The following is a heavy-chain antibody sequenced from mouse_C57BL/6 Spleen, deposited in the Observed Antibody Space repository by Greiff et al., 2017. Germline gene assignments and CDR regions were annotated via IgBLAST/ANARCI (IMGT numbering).Heavy chain of an antibody. CDR2: IHPNSGST. V-gene: IGHV1-64*01. Sequence: QVQLQQPGAELVKPGASVKLSCKASGYTFTSYWMHWVKQRPGQGLEWIGMIHPNSGSTNYNEKFKSKATLTVDKSSSTAYMQLSSLTSEDSAVYYCASPASPYYAMDYWGQGTSGTVSS. J-gene: IGHJ4*01. CDR3: ASPASPYYAMDY. CDR1: GYTFTSYW.